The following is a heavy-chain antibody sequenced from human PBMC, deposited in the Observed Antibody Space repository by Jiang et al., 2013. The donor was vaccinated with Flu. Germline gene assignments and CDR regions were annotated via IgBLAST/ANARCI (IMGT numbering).Heavy chain of an antibody. CDR2: VSSSGIGT. V-gene: IGHV3-11*04. D-gene: IGHD3-10*01. CDR3: ARDLVTDSYGSGSFDS. J-gene: IGHJ4*02. Sequence: VQLLESGGGLVKPGGSLRLSCSASGFSISDYYLSWLRRPPGRGLEWLAYVSSSGIGTYYADSVKGRFTVSRDNSRNLVFLEMKSLRAEDTATYYCARDLVTDSYGSGSFDSWGQGVQVLVSS. CDR1: GFSISDYY.